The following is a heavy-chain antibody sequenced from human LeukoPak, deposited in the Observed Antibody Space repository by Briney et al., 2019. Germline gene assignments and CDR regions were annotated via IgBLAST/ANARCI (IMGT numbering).Heavy chain of an antibody. CDR2: IGDSGSGG. Sequence: GGSLRLSCSASGFNFNYFAMSWIRQAPGKRLEWVSTIGDSGSGGSYADSVRGRFTISRDNSKNIVYLQMHSLKYYDRAVYYCSRIKYGGNSGYHFDYWGQGTLVTVSS. J-gene: IGHJ4*02. CDR1: GFNFNYFA. V-gene: IGHV3-23*01. CDR3: SRIKYGGNSGYHFDY. D-gene: IGHD4-23*01.